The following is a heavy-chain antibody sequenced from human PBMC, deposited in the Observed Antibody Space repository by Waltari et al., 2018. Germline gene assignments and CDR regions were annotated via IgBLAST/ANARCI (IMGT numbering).Heavy chain of an antibody. CDR1: VSTFTSYA. CDR3: ARDLRYCSGGSCYSGVGY. V-gene: IGHV1-3*01. D-gene: IGHD2-15*01. CDR2: INAGNGNT. Sequence: QVQLVQSGAEVQKPGASVKVSCKASVSTFTSYAMHLVRQAPGQRLEWMGWINAGNGNTKYSQKFQGRVTITRDTSASTDYMELSSLRSEDTAVYYCARDLRYCSGGSCYSGVGYWGQGTLVTVSS. J-gene: IGHJ4*02.